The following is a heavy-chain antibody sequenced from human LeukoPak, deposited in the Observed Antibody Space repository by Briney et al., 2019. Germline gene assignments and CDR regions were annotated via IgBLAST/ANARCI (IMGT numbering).Heavy chain of an antibody. D-gene: IGHD6-19*01. CDR3: ANVAGTAYYFDY. V-gene: IGHV4-34*01. Sequence: SETLSLTCAVYGGSFSGYYWSWIRQPPGKGLEWIGEINHSGSTNYNPSLKSRVTISVDTSKNQFSLKLSSVTAADTAAYYCANVAGTAYYFDYWGQGTLATVSS. CDR2: INHSGST. J-gene: IGHJ4*02. CDR1: GGSFSGYY.